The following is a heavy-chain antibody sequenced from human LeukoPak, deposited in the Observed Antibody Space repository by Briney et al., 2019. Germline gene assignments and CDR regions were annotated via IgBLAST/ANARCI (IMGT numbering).Heavy chain of an antibody. V-gene: IGHV1-2*06. J-gene: IGHJ4*02. CDR1: GYTFTGYY. CDR3: ARWRYCSSTSCHSPFDY. D-gene: IGHD2-2*02. CDR2: INPNSGGT. Sequence: GASVKVSCKASGYTFTGYYMHWVRQAPGQGLEWMGRINPNSGGTNYAQKFQGRVTMTRDTSISTAYMELSRLRSDDTAVYYCARWRYCSSTSCHSPFDYWGQGTLVTVSS.